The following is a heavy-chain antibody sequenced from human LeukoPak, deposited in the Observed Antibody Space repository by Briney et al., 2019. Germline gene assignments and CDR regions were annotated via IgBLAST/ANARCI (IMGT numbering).Heavy chain of an antibody. Sequence: SETLSLTCAVYGGSFSGYYWSWIRQPPGKGLEWIGEINHSGSTNYNPSLKSRVTISVDTSKNQSSLKLSSVTAADTAVYYCARLHSSGWYAYWGQGTLVTVSS. V-gene: IGHV4-34*01. J-gene: IGHJ4*02. CDR2: INHSGST. CDR3: ARLHSSGWYAY. D-gene: IGHD6-19*01. CDR1: GGSFSGYY.